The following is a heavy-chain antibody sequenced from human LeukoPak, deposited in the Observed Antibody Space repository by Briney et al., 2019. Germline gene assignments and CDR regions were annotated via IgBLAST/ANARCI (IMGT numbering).Heavy chain of an antibody. D-gene: IGHD1-26*01. CDR2: ISVSGSTI. Sequence: PGGSLRLSCAASGFTFSDYYMSWMRQAPGKGLGWISYISVSGSTIYYADSVKGRFTISRDNAKNSLYLQMNSLRAEDTAVYYCAREALGSNSLDAFDIWGQGTMVTVSS. V-gene: IGHV3-11*04. CDR1: GFTFSDYY. J-gene: IGHJ3*02. CDR3: AREALGSNSLDAFDI.